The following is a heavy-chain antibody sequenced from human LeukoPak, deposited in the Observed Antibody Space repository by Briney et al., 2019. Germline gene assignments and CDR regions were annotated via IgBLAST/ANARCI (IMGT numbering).Heavy chain of an antibody. CDR1: GYTFTGYC. CDR3: AKAQPYCSSTSCYVGLVDY. J-gene: IGHJ4*02. CDR2: INPNSGGT. D-gene: IGHD2-2*01. V-gene: IGHV1-2*02. Sequence: ASVKVSCKASGYTFTGYCMHWVRQAPGQGLEWMGWINPNSGGTNYAQKFQGRVTMTRDTSISTAYMELSRLRSDDTAVYYCAKAQPYCSSTSCYVGLVDYWGQGTLVTVSS.